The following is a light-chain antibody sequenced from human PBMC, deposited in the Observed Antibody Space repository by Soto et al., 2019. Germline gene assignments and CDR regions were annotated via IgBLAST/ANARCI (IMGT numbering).Light chain of an antibody. CDR3: NSYTRGSTRYV. Sequence: QSAPTQPPSASGSPGQSVTISCTGTSSDVGDYNYVSWYQQHPGKAPKLIIYEVSKRPSGVPDRFSGSKSGNTASLTISGLQADDEAEYYCNSYTRGSTRYVFGTGTKVTVL. CDR2: EVS. J-gene: IGLJ1*01. V-gene: IGLV2-8*01. CDR1: SSDVGDYNY.